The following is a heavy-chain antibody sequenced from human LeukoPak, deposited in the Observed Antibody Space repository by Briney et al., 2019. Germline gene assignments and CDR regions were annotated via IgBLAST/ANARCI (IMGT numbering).Heavy chain of an antibody. D-gene: IGHD3-16*02. CDR1: GFPFSSYA. J-gene: IGHJ4*02. Sequence: GSLRLSCASSGFPFSSYAMHWVRQAPGKGLEYVSAISSNGGSTYYANSVKGRFTISRDNSKNTLYLQMGSLRAEDMAVYYCAREGVTDYVWGSYRYYFDYWGQGTLVTVSS. CDR2: ISSNGGST. V-gene: IGHV3-64*01. CDR3: AREGVTDYVWGSYRYYFDY.